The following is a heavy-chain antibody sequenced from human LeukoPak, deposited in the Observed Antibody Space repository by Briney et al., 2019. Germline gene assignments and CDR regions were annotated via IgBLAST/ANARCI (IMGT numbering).Heavy chain of an antibody. D-gene: IGHD3-22*01. V-gene: IGHV5-51*01. CDR2: IYPGDSDT. CDR3: AREPDSSGYSFDY. CDR1: GYSFTSYW. J-gene: IGHJ4*02. Sequence: PGESLKISCKGSGYSFTSYWIGWVRQMPGKGLEWMGIIYPGDSDTRYSPSFQGQVTISADKSISTAYLQWSSLKTSDTAMYYCAREPDSSGYSFDYWGQGTLVTVSS.